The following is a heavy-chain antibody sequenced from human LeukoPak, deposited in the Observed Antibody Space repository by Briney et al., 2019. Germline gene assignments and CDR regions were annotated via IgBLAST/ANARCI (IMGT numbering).Heavy chain of an antibody. Sequence: GGSLRLSCAASGFTFSSYSMNWVRQAPGKGLEWVSYISSSSSTIYYADSVKGRFTISRDNAKNSLYLQINSLRAEDTAVYYCARTRLWFGELLSYFDYWGQGTLVTVSS. CDR1: GFTFSSYS. CDR2: ISSSSSTI. D-gene: IGHD3-10*01. J-gene: IGHJ4*02. V-gene: IGHV3-48*01. CDR3: ARTRLWFGELLSYFDY.